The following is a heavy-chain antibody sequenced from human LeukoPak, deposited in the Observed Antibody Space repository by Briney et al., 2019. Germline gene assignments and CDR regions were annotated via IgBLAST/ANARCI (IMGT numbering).Heavy chain of an antibody. CDR3: ARDDPGIAAAFT. V-gene: IGHV1-69*13. Sequence: ASVKVSCTAPGGTFSSYAISWVRQAPGQGLGWMGGIIPIFGTANYAQKFQGRVTITADESTSTAYMELSSLRSEDTAVYYCARDDPGIAAAFTWGQGTLVTVSS. CDR1: GGTFSSYA. CDR2: IIPIFGTA. D-gene: IGHD6-13*01. J-gene: IGHJ5*02.